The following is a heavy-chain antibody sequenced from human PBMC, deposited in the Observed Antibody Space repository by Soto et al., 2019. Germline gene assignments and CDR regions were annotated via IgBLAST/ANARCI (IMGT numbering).Heavy chain of an antibody. D-gene: IGHD6-6*01. J-gene: IGHJ3*02. Sequence: QVQLVESGGGVVQPGRSLRLSCAASGFTFSSYAMHWVRQAPGKGLEWVAVISYDGSNKYYADSVKGRFTISRDNSKNTLYLQMNSLRAEDTAVYYYARDVPVLSFDIWGQGTMVTVSS. CDR2: ISYDGSNK. CDR3: ARDVPVLSFDI. CDR1: GFTFSSYA. V-gene: IGHV3-30-3*01.